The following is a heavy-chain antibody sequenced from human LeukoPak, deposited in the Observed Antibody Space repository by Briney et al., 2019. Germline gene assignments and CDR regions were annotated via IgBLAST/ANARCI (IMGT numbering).Heavy chain of an antibody. CDR2: IHSDANK. V-gene: IGHV3-66*01. D-gene: IGHD4-11*01. J-gene: IGHJ6*03. CDR1: GFIVSTSY. Sequence: GGSLRLSCAASGFIVSTSYMSWFRQAPGKGLEWVSVIHSDANKYYADSVRGRFTISRDDSKNTGYLQMNSLRAEDTGVYYCARDRTGQQLSSRKDYYYMDVWGRGTTVTISS. CDR3: ARDRTGQQLSSRKDYYYMDV.